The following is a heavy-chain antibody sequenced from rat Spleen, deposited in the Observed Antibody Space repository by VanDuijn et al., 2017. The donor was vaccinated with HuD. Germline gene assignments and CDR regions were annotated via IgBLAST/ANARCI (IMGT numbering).Heavy chain of an antibody. CDR2: IIYDGSST. D-gene: IGHD1-12*02. J-gene: IGHJ2*01. CDR3: AKGHYYDGSYYY. V-gene: IGHV5-17*01. CDR1: GFTFSDYA. Sequence: EVQLVESGGGLVQPGNSLKLSCAASGFTFSDYAMAWVRQSPKKGLEWVATIIYDGSSTYYRDSVKGRFTISRDNAKNTLYLQMDSLRSEDTATYYCAKGHYYDGSYYYWGQGVMVTVSS.